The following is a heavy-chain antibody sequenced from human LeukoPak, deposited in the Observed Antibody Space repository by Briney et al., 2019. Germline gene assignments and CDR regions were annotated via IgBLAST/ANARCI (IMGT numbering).Heavy chain of an antibody. V-gene: IGHV3-23*01. J-gene: IGHJ4*02. CDR3: ARQTGTGTTDY. CDR2: ISGSGGST. Sequence: GGSLRLSCAASGFIVSNNYMSWVRQAPGKGLEWVSAISGSGGSTYYADSVKGRFTISRDNSKNTLYLQMNSLRAEDTAVYYCARQTGTGTTDYWGQGTLVTVSS. CDR1: GFIVSNNY. D-gene: IGHD1-1*01.